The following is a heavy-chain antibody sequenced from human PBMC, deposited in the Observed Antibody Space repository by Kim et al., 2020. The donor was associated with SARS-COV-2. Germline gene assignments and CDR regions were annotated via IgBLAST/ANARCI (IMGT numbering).Heavy chain of an antibody. J-gene: IGHJ3*02. CDR2: T. Sequence: TNYNPSLKSRVTIAVGTSKNQFSLKLSSVTAADTAVYYCARHRTADAFDIWGQGTMVTVSS. V-gene: IGHV4-59*08. CDR3: ARHRTADAFDI.